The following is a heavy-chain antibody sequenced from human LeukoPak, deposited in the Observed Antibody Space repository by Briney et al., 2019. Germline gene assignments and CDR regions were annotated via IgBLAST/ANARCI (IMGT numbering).Heavy chain of an antibody. J-gene: IGHJ1*01. D-gene: IGHD2-2*02. V-gene: IGHV1-18*01. Sequence: ASVKLSCKASGYTFTSYGISWVRQAPGQGLEWMGWISAYNGNTNYAQKLQGRVTMTTDTSTSTAYMELRSLRSDDTAVYYCARSDIVVVPAALQKGYFQHWGQGTLVTVSS. CDR1: GYTFTSYG. CDR3: ARSDIVVVPAALQKGYFQH. CDR2: ISAYNGNT.